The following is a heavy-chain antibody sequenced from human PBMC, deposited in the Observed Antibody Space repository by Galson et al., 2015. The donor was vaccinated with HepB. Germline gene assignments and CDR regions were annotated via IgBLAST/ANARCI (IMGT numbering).Heavy chain of an antibody. CDR3: AREGIAVALDAFDI. CDR2: ISYDGSNK. D-gene: IGHD6-19*01. Sequence: SLRLSCAASGFTFSSYAMHWVRQAPGKGLEWVAVISYDGSNKYYADSVKGRFTISRDNSKNMLYLQMNSLRAEDTAVYYCAREGIAVALDAFDIWGQGTMVTVSS. J-gene: IGHJ3*02. CDR1: GFTFSSYA. V-gene: IGHV3-30-3*01.